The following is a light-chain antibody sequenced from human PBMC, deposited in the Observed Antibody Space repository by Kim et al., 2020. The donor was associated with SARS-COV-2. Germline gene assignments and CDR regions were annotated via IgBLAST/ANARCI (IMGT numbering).Light chain of an antibody. V-gene: IGLV2-8*01. CDR3: SSYAGSNIWV. CDR2: EIS. J-gene: IGLJ3*02. CDR1: SGDVVGYNF. Sequence: GQSVTISCTRTSGDVVGYNFVSWYQQHPGKAPKLVIYEISKRPSGVPDRFSGSKSGNTASLTVAGLQAEDEADYYCSSYAGSNIWVFGGGTQLTVL.